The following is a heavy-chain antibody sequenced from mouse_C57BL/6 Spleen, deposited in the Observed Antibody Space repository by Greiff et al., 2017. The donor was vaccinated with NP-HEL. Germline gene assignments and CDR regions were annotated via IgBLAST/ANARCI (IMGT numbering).Heavy chain of an antibody. CDR3: ARFQGAMDY. V-gene: IGHV1-19*01. CDR1: GYTFTDYY. CDR2: INPYNGGT. Sequence: VQLKQSGPVLVKPGASVKMSCKASGYTFTDYYMNWVKQSHGKSLEWIGVINPYNGGTSYNQKFKGKATLTVDKSSSTAYMELNSLTSEDSAVYYCARFQGAMDYWGQGTSVTVSS. J-gene: IGHJ4*01.